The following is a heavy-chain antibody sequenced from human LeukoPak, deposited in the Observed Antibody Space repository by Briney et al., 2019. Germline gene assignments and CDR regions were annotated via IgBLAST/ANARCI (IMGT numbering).Heavy chain of an antibody. V-gene: IGHV1-2*02. D-gene: IGHD3-3*01. CDR1: GYTFTGYY. Sequence: GASVKVSCKASGYTFTGYYMHWVRQAPGQGLEWMGWINPNSGGTNYAQKFQGRVTMTRDTSISTAYMELSRLRSDGTAVYYCARESITIFGVVRILPDYWGQGTLVTVSS. CDR3: ARESITIFGVVRILPDY. CDR2: INPNSGGT. J-gene: IGHJ4*02.